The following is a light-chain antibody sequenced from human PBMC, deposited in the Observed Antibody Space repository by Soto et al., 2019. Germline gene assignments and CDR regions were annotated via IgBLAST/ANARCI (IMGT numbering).Light chain of an antibody. CDR3: QQYGTSPRT. CDR2: AAS. Sequence: EIVLTQSPGTLSLSPGEGATLSCRASQTISNNYLAWYQHKPGQVPRLLIYAASTRATGIPDRFSGSGSGADFTLTVNRLEPEDFAVYYCQQYGTSPRTFGQGTKVEI. V-gene: IGKV3-20*01. J-gene: IGKJ1*01. CDR1: QTISNNY.